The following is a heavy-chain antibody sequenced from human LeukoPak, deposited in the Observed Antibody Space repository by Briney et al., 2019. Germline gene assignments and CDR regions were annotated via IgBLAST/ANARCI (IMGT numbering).Heavy chain of an antibody. CDR2: IYYSGST. V-gene: IGHV4-59*08. CDR3: ARYTYYDFRSGYQTYGMDV. Sequence: SETLSLTCTVSGGSISSYYWSWIRQPPGKGLEWIGYIYYSGSTNYNPSLKSRVTISVDTSKNQFSLKLSSVTAADTAVYYCARYTYYDFRSGYQTYGMDVWGQGTTVTVSS. CDR1: GGSISSYY. D-gene: IGHD3-3*01. J-gene: IGHJ6*02.